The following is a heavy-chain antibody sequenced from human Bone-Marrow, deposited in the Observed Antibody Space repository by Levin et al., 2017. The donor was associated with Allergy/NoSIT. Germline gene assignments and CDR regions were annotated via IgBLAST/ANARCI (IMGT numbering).Heavy chain of an antibody. Sequence: GESLKISCAASGFTFSSYGMHWVRQAPGKGLEWVAVIWYDGSNKYYADSVKGRFTISRDNSKNTLYLQMNSLRAEDTAVYYCAKDFGPHGPAYYFDYWGQGTLVTVSS. J-gene: IGHJ4*02. D-gene: IGHD3-16*01. CDR3: AKDFGPHGPAYYFDY. V-gene: IGHV3-33*06. CDR1: GFTFSSYG. CDR2: IWYDGSNK.